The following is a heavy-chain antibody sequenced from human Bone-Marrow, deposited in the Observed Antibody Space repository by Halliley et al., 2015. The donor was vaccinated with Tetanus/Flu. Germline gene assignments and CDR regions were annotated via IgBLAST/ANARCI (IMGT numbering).Heavy chain of an antibody. CDR1: GFTFSSYW. CDR2: INSDGSST. V-gene: IGHV3-74*01. D-gene: IGHD5-18*01. Sequence: SLRLSCAASGFTFSSYWMHWVRQAPGKGLVWISHINSDGSSTNYADSVKGRFSISRDNAKNTLYLQVNNLRAEDTAVYYCARDGDTAMVPTFDCWGQGTLVTASS. J-gene: IGHJ4*02. CDR3: ARDGDTAMVPTFDC.